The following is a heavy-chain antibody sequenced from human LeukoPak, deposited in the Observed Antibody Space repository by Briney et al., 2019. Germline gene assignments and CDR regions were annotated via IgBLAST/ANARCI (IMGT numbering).Heavy chain of an antibody. D-gene: IGHD4-17*01. CDR2: IWYDGSNK. J-gene: IGHJ4*02. CDR3: ARDLSSRGDYVFDY. CDR1: GFTFSSYG. V-gene: IGHV3-33*01. Sequence: GGSLRLSCAASGFTFSSYGMHWVRQAPGKGLEWVAVIWYDGSNKYYADSVKGRFTISRDNSKNTLYLQMNSLRAEDTAVYYCARDLSSRGDYVFDYWDQGTLVTVSS.